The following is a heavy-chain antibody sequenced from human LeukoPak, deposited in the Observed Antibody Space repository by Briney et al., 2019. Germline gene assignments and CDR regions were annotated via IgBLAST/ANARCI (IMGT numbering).Heavy chain of an antibody. Sequence: GGSLRLSCAASGFTVSSNCMSWVRQAPGKGLEWVSVIYSGGRTYYAGSVKGRFTISRDNSKNTLYLQMNSLRAEDTAVYYCARVRRQWLVHYYFDYWGQGTLVTVSS. V-gene: IGHV3-66*01. CDR1: GFTVSSNC. CDR3: ARVRRQWLVHYYFDY. D-gene: IGHD6-19*01. CDR2: IYSGGRT. J-gene: IGHJ4*02.